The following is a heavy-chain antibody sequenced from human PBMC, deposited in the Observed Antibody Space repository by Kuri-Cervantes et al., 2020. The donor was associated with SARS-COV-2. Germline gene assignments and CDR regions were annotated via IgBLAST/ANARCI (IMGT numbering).Heavy chain of an antibody. V-gene: IGHV4-4*01. CDR2: IYHSGST. CDR1: GGSISSSNW. D-gene: IGHD4-17*01. CDR3: ARATSTVIRYYFDY. Sequence: SETLSLTCAVSGGSISSSNWWSWVRQPPGKGLEWIGEIYHSGSTNYNPSLKSRVTISVDKSKNQFSLKLSSVTAADTAVYCCARATSTVIRYYFDYWGQGTLVTVSS. J-gene: IGHJ4*02.